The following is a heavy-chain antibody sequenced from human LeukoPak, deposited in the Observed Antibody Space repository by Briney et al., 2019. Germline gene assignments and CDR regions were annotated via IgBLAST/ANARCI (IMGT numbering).Heavy chain of an antibody. J-gene: IGHJ5*02. CDR3: VSDLCGGDDQ. D-gene: IGHD3-3*01. CDR2: IDEDGKTI. CDR1: GFTFSGSA. V-gene: IGHV3-74*01. Sequence: PGGSLRLSCAASGFTFSGSAMHWVRQASGKGLEWVSRIDEDGKTIDYADSVKGRFTISRDNAKDTLYLQMSSLRDEDTAVYYCVSDLCGGDDQWGRGTLVTVSS.